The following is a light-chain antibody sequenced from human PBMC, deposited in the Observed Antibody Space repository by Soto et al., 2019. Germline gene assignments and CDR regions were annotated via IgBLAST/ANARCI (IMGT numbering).Light chain of an antibody. CDR3: NSYTSSSTLV. Sequence: QSALTQPASVSGSPGQSITISCTGTSSDVGGYKYVSWYQQHPGIAPKLMIYEVSNRPSGVSNRFSGSKSGNTASLTISGLQADDEADYYCNSYTSSSTLVFGTGTKVTVL. CDR2: EVS. V-gene: IGLV2-14*01. J-gene: IGLJ1*01. CDR1: SSDVGGYKY.